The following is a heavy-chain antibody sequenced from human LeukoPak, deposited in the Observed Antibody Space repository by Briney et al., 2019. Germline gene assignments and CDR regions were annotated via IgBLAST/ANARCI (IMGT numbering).Heavy chain of an antibody. CDR2: IYPGDSDT. Sequence: GGSLKISCQGSGYSFTSSWIGWVRQMPGKGLEWMGIIYPGDSDTRYSPSFQGPVTISADKSISTAYLQWSSLKASDTAMYYCARFSVGGTYYPNYWGQGTLVSVSS. D-gene: IGHD1-26*01. CDR3: ARFSVGGTYYPNY. CDR1: GYSFTSSW. J-gene: IGHJ4*02. V-gene: IGHV5-51*01.